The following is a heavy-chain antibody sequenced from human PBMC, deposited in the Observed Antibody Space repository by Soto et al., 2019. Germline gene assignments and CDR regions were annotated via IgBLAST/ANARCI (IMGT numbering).Heavy chain of an antibody. J-gene: IGHJ4*02. V-gene: IGHV1-18*01. D-gene: IGHD2-2*02. CDR2: ISAYNGNT. CDR3: ARGIQYCSSTSCYNRPLDY. Sequence: QVQLVQSGAEVKKPGASVKVSCKASGYTFTSYGISWVRQAPGQGLEWMGWISAYNGNTNYAQKLQGRVTMTTDTSTSTAYMELRSLRSDDTDVYYCARGIQYCSSTSCYNRPLDYWGQGTLVTVSS. CDR1: GYTFTSYG.